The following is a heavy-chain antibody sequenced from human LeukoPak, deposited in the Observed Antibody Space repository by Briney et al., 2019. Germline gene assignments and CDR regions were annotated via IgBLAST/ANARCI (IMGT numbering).Heavy chain of an antibody. J-gene: IGHJ4*02. D-gene: IGHD2-15*01. CDR1: GFPFSSYE. CDR3: AREAYRCSGGSCYSGGNDY. CDR2: ISSSGSTI. Sequence: GSLRLSCAASGFPFSSYEMNWVRQAPGKGLEWVSYISSSGSTIYYADSLKGRFTISRDNAKNSLYLQMNSLRAEDTAVYYCAREAYRCSGGSCYSGGNDYWGQGTLVTVSS. V-gene: IGHV3-48*03.